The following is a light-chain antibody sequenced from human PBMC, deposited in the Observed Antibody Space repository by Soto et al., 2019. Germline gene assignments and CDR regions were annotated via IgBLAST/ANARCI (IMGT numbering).Light chain of an antibody. CDR3: QQYGSAPYT. CDR2: GAS. J-gene: IGKJ2*01. Sequence: EIVLTKAPGTLSLSPGEIATLSCRASQIVSSSYLAWYQQKPGQAPRLLIYGASSRATDIPDRFSGSGSGTDFTLTISRLEPEDFAVYYCQQYGSAPYTFGQGTKLEI. CDR1: QIVSSSY. V-gene: IGKV3-20*01.